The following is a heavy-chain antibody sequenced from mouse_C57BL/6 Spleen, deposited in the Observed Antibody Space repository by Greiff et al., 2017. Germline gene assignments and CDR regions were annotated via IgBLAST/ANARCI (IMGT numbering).Heavy chain of an antibody. Sequence: EVQGVESGPELVKPGASVKISCKASGYSFTDYNMNWVKQSNGKSLEWIGVINPNYGTTSYNQKFKGKATLTVDQSSSTAYMQLNSLTSEDSAVYYCARPVYGSSHWYFDVWGTGTTVTVSS. D-gene: IGHD1-1*01. CDR3: ARPVYGSSHWYFDV. V-gene: IGHV1-39*01. J-gene: IGHJ1*03. CDR1: GYSFTDYN. CDR2: INPNYGTT.